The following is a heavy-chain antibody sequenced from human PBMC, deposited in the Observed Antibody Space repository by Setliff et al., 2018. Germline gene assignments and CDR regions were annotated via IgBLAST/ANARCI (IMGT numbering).Heavy chain of an antibody. D-gene: IGHD3-16*01. Sequence: SETLSLTCTVSGGSISSYYWSWIRQPPGKRLEWIGYIYYSGSTNYNPSLESRVTISVDTSKNQFSLRLNSATAADTAVYYCARLRGAFDYWGQGTLVTVSA. CDR2: IYYSGST. V-gene: IGHV4-59*01. CDR1: GGSISSYY. CDR3: ARLRGAFDY. J-gene: IGHJ4*02.